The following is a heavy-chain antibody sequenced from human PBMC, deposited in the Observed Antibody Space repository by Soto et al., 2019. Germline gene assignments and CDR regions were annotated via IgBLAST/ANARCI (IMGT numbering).Heavy chain of an antibody. J-gene: IGHJ4*02. Sequence: ASETLSLTCAVSGDSISSSVWCTWVRQPPGKGLEWIGEVFHTGDTYFNPSLRSRVAMSVDKSTNEFSLKVTSVTAADTAIYYCARKAWVRFDYWGQGALVTVSS. CDR1: GDSISSSVW. D-gene: IGHD7-27*01. CDR3: ARKAWVRFDY. CDR2: VFHTGDT. V-gene: IGHV4-4*02.